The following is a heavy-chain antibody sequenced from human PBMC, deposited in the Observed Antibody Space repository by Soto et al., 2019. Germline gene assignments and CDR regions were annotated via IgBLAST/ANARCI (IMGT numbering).Heavy chain of an antibody. CDR2: ISSSSSYI. CDR3: ARGVGGYPLWDFDY. V-gene: IGHV3-21*01. D-gene: IGHD5-12*01. J-gene: IGHJ4*02. Sequence: GGSLRLSCAASGFTFSSYSMNWVRQAPGKGLEWVSSISSSSSYIYYADSVKGRFTISRDNAKNSLYLQMNSLRAEDTAVYYCARGVGGYPLWDFDYWGQGTLVTVS. CDR1: GFTFSSYS.